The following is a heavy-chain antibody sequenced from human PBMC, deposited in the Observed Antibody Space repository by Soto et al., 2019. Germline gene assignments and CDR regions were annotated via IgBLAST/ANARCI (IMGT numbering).Heavy chain of an antibody. D-gene: IGHD5-12*01. CDR3: ARDGAPVEMATIHHTPGVY. CDR1: GGTFSSYA. V-gene: IGHV1-69*12. J-gene: IGHJ4*02. Sequence: QVQLVQSGAEVKKPGSSVKVSCKASGGTFSSYAISWVRQAPGQGLEWMGGIIPIFGTANYAQKFQGRVTITADDSTSTAYMELSSLRSEDTAVYYCARDGAPVEMATIHHTPGVYWGQGTLVTVSS. CDR2: IIPIFGTA.